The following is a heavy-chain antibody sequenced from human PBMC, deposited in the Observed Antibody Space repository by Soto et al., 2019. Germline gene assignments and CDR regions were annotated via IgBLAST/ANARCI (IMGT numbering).Heavy chain of an antibody. CDR1: GFTFGNYW. Sequence: PGGSLRLSCAASGFTFGNYWMSWVRQAPGKGPEWVANIKQDGSERNYVDSVKGRFTISRDNAENSLYLQMNSLRVQDTGVSYCASARHIGPWGQGTLVTVSS. J-gene: IGHJ5*02. CDR2: IKQDGSER. CDR3: ASARHIGP. D-gene: IGHD2-21*01. V-gene: IGHV3-7*01.